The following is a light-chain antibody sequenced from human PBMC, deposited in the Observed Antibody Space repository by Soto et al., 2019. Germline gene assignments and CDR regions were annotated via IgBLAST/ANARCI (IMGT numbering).Light chain of an antibody. J-gene: IGKJ4*01. CDR2: DAS. V-gene: IGKV3-11*01. CDR1: QSVGSY. CDR3: QQRSNWPLT. Sequence: EIVLAQSPATLSLSPGERATLSCRASQSVGSYLSWYQQKPSKDPRLLIYDASSRETGIPARFSGSGSGTNFTLTISSLEPEDFALYYCQQRSNWPLTFGGGTKVDIK.